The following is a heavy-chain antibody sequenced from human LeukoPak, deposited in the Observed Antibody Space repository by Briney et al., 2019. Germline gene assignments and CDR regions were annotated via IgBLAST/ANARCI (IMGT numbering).Heavy chain of an antibody. CDR2: ISSSSSYI. V-gene: IGHV3-21*01. D-gene: IGHD3-22*01. CDR1: GFTFSRYS. Sequence: GGSLRLSCAASGFTFSRYSMNWVRQAPGKGLEWVSSISSSSSYIYYADSVKGRFTISRDNAKNSLYLQMNSLRAEDTAVYYCARVDSSGYPDYWGQGTLVTVSS. CDR3: ARVDSSGYPDY. J-gene: IGHJ4*02.